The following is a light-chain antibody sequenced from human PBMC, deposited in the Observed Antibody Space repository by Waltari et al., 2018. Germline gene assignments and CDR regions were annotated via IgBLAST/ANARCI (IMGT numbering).Light chain of an antibody. CDR2: EVS. CDR1: SSDVGVHNS. V-gene: IGLV2-14*01. Sequence: QSALTQPASVSGSPGQSIAISCTGTSSDVGVHNSVSWYQQHPGKAPKLMLYEVSKRPSGVSNRFSGSKSGNTASLTISGLQAEDEADYYCCSYTSNSFSYVFGTGTKVTVL. CDR3: CSYTSNSFSYV. J-gene: IGLJ1*01.